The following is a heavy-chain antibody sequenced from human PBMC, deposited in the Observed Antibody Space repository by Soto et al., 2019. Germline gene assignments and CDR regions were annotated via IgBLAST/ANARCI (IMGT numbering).Heavy chain of an antibody. D-gene: IGHD6-6*01. V-gene: IGHV3-64*01. CDR3: AKRARPDFYYMDV. J-gene: IGHJ6*03. CDR2: ISSNGVGT. CDR1: GFTLSGYA. Sequence: VGSLRLSCAASGFTLSGYAMDWVRQAPGKGLEYVSGISSNGVGTYYANSVQGRFTISRDNSKNTVYLQMGSLRPEDMAVYYCAKRARPDFYYMDVWGKGTTVTVSS.